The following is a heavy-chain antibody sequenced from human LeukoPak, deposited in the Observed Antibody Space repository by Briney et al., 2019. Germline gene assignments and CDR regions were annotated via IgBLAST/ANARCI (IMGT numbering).Heavy chain of an antibody. CDR3: ANTPWFGELSDY. D-gene: IGHD3-10*01. J-gene: IGHJ4*02. CDR1: GFTFSSHA. CDR2: ISGRGGST. Sequence: GGSLRLSCAASGFTFSSHAMNWVRQAPGKGLEWVSNISGRGGSTYYADSVKGRFTISRDNSKNTLYLQMNSLRAEDTAVYYCANTPWFGELSDYWGQGTLVTVSS. V-gene: IGHV3-23*01.